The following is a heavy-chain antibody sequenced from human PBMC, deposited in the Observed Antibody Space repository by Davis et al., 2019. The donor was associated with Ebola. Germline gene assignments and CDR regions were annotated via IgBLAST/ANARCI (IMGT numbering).Heavy chain of an antibody. Sequence: SETLSLTCAVYGGSFSGYSWSWIRQPPGKGLEWIGYIYHSGSTYYNPSLKSRVTISVDRSKNQFSLKLSSVTAADTAVYYCAREFNDSDAFDIWGQGTMVTVSS. CDR3: AREFNDSDAFDI. J-gene: IGHJ3*02. D-gene: IGHD3-16*01. V-gene: IGHV4-30-2*01. CDR2: IYHSGST. CDR1: GGSFSGYS.